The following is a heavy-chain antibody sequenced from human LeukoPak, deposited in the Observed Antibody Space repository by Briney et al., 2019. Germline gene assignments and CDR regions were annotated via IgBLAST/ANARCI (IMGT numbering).Heavy chain of an antibody. D-gene: IGHD3-16*02. Sequence: SETLCLTCTVSGGSISSSSYYWGWIRQPPEKGMEWIGSIYYSGSTYYNPSLKSRVTISVDTSKNQFSLKLSSVTAADTAVYSCARHFGHYDYVWGSYRRPFDYWGQGTLVTVSS. CDR3: ARHFGHYDYVWGSYRRPFDY. J-gene: IGHJ4*02. CDR2: IYYSGST. V-gene: IGHV4-39*01. CDR1: GGSISSSSYY.